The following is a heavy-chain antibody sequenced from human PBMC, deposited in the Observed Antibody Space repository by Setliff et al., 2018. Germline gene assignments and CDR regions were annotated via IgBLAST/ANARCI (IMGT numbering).Heavy chain of an antibody. CDR3: AKQRTITFSNDAFDV. D-gene: IGHD4-4*01. CDR1: GFIFSPYT. Sequence: GGSLRLSCATSGFIFSPYTTTWVRQAPGKGLEWVAAISIHEDKTYYADSVKVRFTISRDISKNTLSLQLNSLRAEDTAVYYCAKQRTITFSNDAFDVWGQGTMVTVSS. J-gene: IGHJ3*01. CDR2: ISIHEDKT. V-gene: IGHV3-23*01.